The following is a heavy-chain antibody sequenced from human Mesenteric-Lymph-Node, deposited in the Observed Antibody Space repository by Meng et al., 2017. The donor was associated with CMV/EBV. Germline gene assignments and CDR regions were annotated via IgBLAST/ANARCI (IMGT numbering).Heavy chain of an antibody. CDR2: ITNTGEST. CDR3: ARVPPRNYGMDV. J-gene: IGHJ6*02. CDR1: GFSFDYYA. Sequence: GGSLRLSCAASGFSFDYYAMSWVRQAPGKGLEWIAGITNTGESTFFADSVRGRFTVSRDNAKNALYLQMNSLRAEDTAVYYCARVPPRNYGMDVWGQGTTVTVSS. V-gene: IGHV3-20*04.